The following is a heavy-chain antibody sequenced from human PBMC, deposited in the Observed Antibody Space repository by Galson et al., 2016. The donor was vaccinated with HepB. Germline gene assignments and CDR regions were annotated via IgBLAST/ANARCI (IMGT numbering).Heavy chain of an antibody. CDR3: ARVGSVTIDAFDI. J-gene: IGHJ3*02. V-gene: IGHV3-21*01. D-gene: IGHD4-17*01. CDR2: ITSSSSYL. Sequence: SLRLSCAASGFTFRSSILSWVRQAPGKGLEWVSPITSSSSYLYYGDSVKGRFTISRDNGKKSVYLQMNSLRAEDTAVYYCARVGSVTIDAFDIWGQGTMVTVSS. CDR1: GFTFRSSI.